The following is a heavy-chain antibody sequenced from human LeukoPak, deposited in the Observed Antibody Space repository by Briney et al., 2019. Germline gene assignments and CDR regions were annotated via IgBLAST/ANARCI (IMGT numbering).Heavy chain of an antibody. CDR2: INWNGGST. J-gene: IGHJ3*02. V-gene: IGHV3-20*01. D-gene: IGHD6-13*01. CDR3: AREGVWGIAAAGTNRNAFDI. Sequence: GGSLRLSCAASGFTFDDYGMSWVRQAPGKGLEWVSGINWNGGSTGYADSVKGRFTISRDNAKNSLYLQMNSLRAEDTALYHCAREGVWGIAAAGTNRNAFDIWGQGTMVTVSS. CDR1: GFTFDDYG.